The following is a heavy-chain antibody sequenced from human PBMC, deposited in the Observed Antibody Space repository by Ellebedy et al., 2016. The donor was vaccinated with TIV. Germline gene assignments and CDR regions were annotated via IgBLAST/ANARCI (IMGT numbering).Heavy chain of an antibody. CDR2: ITESGGNT. CDR3: ARDPVGVGPAFDV. Sequence: PGGSLRLSCAASGFTFSSHAMSWVRQAPGKGLEWVPSITESGGNTYYADSVKGRFTISRDNSKDTLFLQMNSLRAEDTAIYFCARDPVGVGPAFDVWGQGTMVTVSS. J-gene: IGHJ3*01. D-gene: IGHD4-23*01. V-gene: IGHV3-23*01. CDR1: GFTFSSHA.